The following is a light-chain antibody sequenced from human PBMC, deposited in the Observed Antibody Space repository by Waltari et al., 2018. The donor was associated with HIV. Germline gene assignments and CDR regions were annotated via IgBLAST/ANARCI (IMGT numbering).Light chain of an antibody. J-gene: IGLJ1*01. CDR1: SSDVGAYNY. Sequence: QSALTQPASVSGSPGQSISISCTGTSSDVGAYNYVSWYQQHPGKAPKLIIYDVNYRPSGISSRFSGSKSGNPASLTISGLQAEDEADYYCSSYTGSDTLLGVFGTGTKVTVL. CDR2: DVN. CDR3: SSYTGSDTLLGV. V-gene: IGLV2-14*01.